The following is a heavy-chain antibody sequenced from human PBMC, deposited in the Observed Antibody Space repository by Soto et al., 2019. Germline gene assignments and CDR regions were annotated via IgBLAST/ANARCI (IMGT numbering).Heavy chain of an antibody. V-gene: IGHV1-8*01. J-gene: IGHJ4*02. CDR3: ARGIDEGVDY. D-gene: IGHD1-26*01. CDR2: MNPNNGDT. Sequence: ASVKVSCKASGYTFSSFHINWVRQASGQGLEWIGWMNPNNGDTDYAQNFQARVTMTRDTSTSTAYMELTSLTFEDTAIYFCARGIDEGVDYWGQGTLVTVSS. CDR1: GYTFSSFH.